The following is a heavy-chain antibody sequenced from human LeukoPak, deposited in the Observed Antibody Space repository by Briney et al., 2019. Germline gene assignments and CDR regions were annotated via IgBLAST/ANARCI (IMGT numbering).Heavy chain of an antibody. CDR2: IWYDGSNK. J-gene: IGHJ4*02. Sequence: PGGSLRLSCAASGFTFSSYGMHWVRQAPGKGLEWVAVIWYDGSNKYYADSVKGRFTISRDNSKNTLYLQMNSLRAEDTAVYYCARDAGYSSSWYMFGGQGTLVTVSS. CDR1: GFTFSSYG. D-gene: IGHD6-13*01. CDR3: ARDAGYSSSWYMF. V-gene: IGHV3-33*01.